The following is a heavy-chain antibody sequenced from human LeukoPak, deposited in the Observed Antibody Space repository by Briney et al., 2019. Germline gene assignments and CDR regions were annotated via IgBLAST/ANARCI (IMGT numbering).Heavy chain of an antibody. CDR3: ASTDDY. CDR1: GFTFDDYA. CDR2: ISWNSGSI. J-gene: IGHJ4*02. Sequence: GGSLRLSCAASGFTFDDYAMHWVRQAPGKGLEWVSGISWNSGSIGYADSVKGRFTISRDNAKNSLYLQMNSLRAEDTAVYYCASTDDYWGQGTLVTVSS. V-gene: IGHV3-9*01.